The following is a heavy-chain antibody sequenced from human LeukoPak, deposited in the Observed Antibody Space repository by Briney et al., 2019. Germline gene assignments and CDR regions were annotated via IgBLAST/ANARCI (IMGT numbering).Heavy chain of an antibody. CDR2: INPNSGGT. Sequence: ASVKVSCKASGYTFTGYYMHWVRQAPGQGLEWMGWINPNSGGTNYAQKLQGWVTMTRDTSISTAYMELSRLRSDDTAVYYCARGLKYYYDSSGSLGGMDVWGQGTTVTVSS. J-gene: IGHJ6*02. CDR3: ARGLKYYYDSSGSLGGMDV. V-gene: IGHV1-2*04. CDR1: GYTFTGYY. D-gene: IGHD3-22*01.